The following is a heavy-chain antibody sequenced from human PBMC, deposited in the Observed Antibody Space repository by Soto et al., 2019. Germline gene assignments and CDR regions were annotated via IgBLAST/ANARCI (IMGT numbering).Heavy chain of an antibody. D-gene: IGHD3-10*01. CDR1: GFSFSSYA. Sequence: EVQLLESGGRLAQPGGSLGLSCAASGFSFSSYAMTWVRQAPGKGLQWVSGISGSGGTTYYADSVKGRFTISRDKSKQALYLQMNSLRAEDTAVYYCAEDYEGVNPDAFGIWGQGTMVTVSS. CDR3: AEDYEGVNPDAFGI. J-gene: IGHJ3*02. V-gene: IGHV3-23*01. CDR2: ISGSGGTT.